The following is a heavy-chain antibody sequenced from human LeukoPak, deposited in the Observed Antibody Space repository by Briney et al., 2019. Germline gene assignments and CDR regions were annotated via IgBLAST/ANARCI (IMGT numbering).Heavy chain of an antibody. CDR2: INVNGSVK. CDR1: GFTFTNYW. J-gene: IGHJ4*02. D-gene: IGHD1-26*01. Sequence: GGSLRLSCAASGFTFTNYWMHWVRQAPGKELVWVSRINVNGSVKSYADSVKGRFTISRDNAKNTVSLQIHILREEDTAVSYCVRDLILVGNTGADFDYWGQGALVTVSS. CDR3: VRDLILVGNTGADFDY. V-gene: IGHV3-74*01.